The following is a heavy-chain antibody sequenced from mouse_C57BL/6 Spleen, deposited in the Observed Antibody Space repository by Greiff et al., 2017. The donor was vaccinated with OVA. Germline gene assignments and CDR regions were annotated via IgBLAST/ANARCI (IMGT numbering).Heavy chain of an antibody. J-gene: IGHJ2*01. D-gene: IGHD2-5*01. V-gene: IGHV1-39*01. CDR2: INPNYGTT. CDR1: GYSFTDYN. CDR3: AREAYYSNYGGVFDY. Sequence: VQLKQSGPELVKPGASVKISCKASGYSFTDYNMNWVKQSNGKSLEWIGVINPNYGTTSYNQKFKGKATLTVDQSSSTAYMQLNSLTSEDSAVYYCAREAYYSNYGGVFDYWGQGTTLTVSS.